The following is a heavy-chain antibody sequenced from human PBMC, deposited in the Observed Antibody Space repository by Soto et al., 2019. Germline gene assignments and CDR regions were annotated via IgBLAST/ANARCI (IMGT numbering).Heavy chain of an antibody. CDR2: ISYDGSNK. Sequence: GSLRLSCAASGFTFSSYGMHWVRQAPGKGLEWVAVISYDGSNKYYADSVKGRFTISRDNSKNTLYLQMNSLRAEDTAVYYCAKGSLWSGYQVFDYWGQGTLVTVSS. V-gene: IGHV3-30*18. CDR3: AKGSLWSGYQVFDY. J-gene: IGHJ4*02. CDR1: GFTFSSYG. D-gene: IGHD3-3*01.